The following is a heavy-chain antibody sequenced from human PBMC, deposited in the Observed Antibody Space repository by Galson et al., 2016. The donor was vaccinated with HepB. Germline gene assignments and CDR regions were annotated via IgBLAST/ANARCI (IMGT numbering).Heavy chain of an antibody. Sequence: SLRLSCAASGFTSSNYWMSWVRQAPGKGLEWVAHIKQDETEKYYVDSVKGRFTISRDNAKKSLYLQMNSPRAEDTAVYFCARDLGWGQQVQSDALDIWGQGTMVTGSS. CDR1: GFTSSNYW. D-gene: IGHD6-13*01. V-gene: IGHV3-7*01. CDR2: IKQDETEK. J-gene: IGHJ3*02. CDR3: ARDLGWGQQVQSDALDI.